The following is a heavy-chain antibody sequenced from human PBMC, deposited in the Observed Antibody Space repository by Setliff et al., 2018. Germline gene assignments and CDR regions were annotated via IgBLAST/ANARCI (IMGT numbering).Heavy chain of an antibody. V-gene: IGHV4-39*01. J-gene: IGHJ6*03. CDR1: GGSISSSYYY. CDR2: IYYSGST. CDR3: ARLHYDYVWGSYRTSDYYYYYYMDV. Sequence: SETLSLTCAVSGGSISSSYYYWGWSRQPPGKGREWIGSIYYSGSTYYNPSLKSRVTISVDTSKNRFSLKLSSVTDADTAVYYCARLHYDYVWGSYRTSDYYYYYYMDVWGKGTRSPSP. D-gene: IGHD3-16*02.